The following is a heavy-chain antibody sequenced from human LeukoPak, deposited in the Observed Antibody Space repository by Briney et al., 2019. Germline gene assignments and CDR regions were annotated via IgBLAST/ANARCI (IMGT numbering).Heavy chain of an antibody. J-gene: IGHJ4*02. CDR1: GVSISSYY. V-gene: IGHV4-59*01. D-gene: IGHD5-18*01. CDR2: IYDSGTT. CDR3: AGRYRSRLDF. Sequence: SETLSLTCTVSGVSISSYYWSWIRQTPGKGLEWMGYIYDSGTTNHNPSLKSRVTISVDTSKNQFSLKLSSVTAADTGVYYCAGRYRSRLDFWGQGTLVTVSS.